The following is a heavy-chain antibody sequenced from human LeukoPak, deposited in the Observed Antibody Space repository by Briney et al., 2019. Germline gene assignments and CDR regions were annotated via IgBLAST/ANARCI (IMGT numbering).Heavy chain of an antibody. D-gene: IGHD2-2*01. V-gene: IGHV3-23*01. CDR2: VSGSGGAT. CDR1: RFTFSSNA. J-gene: IGHJ4*02. CDR3: AKDVGYCGSASCYFSY. Sequence: GGSLRLSCAASRFTFSSNAMSWVRQAPGKGLEWVSTVSGSGGATYYAESVKGRFTISRDNSKNTLYLQMNSLRAEDTAVYYCAKDVGYCGSASCYFSYWGQGTLVTVAS.